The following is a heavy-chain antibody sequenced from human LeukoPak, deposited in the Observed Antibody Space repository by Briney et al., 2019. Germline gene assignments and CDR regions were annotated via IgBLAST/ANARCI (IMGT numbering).Heavy chain of an antibody. V-gene: IGHV1-2*06. CDR1: GYTFTGYY. D-gene: IGHD2-2*02. Sequence: ASVKVSCKASGYTFTGYYMHWVRQAPGQGLEWMGRINPNSGGTNYAQKFQGRVTMTRDTSISTAYMELSRLRSDDTAVYYCAKGCCSSTSCYTGTGWFDPWGQGTLVTVSS. CDR3: AKGCCSSTSCYTGTGWFDP. J-gene: IGHJ5*02. CDR2: INPNSGGT.